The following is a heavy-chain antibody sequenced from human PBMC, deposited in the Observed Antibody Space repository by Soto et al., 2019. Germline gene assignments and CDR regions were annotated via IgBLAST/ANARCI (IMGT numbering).Heavy chain of an antibody. CDR2: IYWDDDK. CDR1: GFSLTTSGVG. CDR3: AQRGPIYCSLAY. Sequence: QITLKESGPTLVKPTQTLTLTCTFSGFSLTTSGVGVSWIRQPPGEALEWLAHIYWDDDKCYSPSLKSRLTITKDTSNNQLVLTMTNMAPVDTATYFFAQRGPIYCSLAYWGQGTLVTLSS. D-gene: IGHD2-15*01. V-gene: IGHV2-5*02. J-gene: IGHJ4*02.